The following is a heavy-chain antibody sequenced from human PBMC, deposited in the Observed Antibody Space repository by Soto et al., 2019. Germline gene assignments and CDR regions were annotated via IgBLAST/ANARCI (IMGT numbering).Heavy chain of an antibody. CDR2: IFYSGST. CDR1: GGSINSGDYY. CDR3: ARVLRGGSYGMDV. V-gene: IGHV4-31*03. D-gene: IGHD3-16*01. J-gene: IGHJ6*02. Sequence: QVQLQESGPGLVKPSQTLSLTCTVSGGSINSGDYYWSWIRQHPGKGLEWIGYIFYSGSTYYNPSLKSRVTISVDTSKNQFSLKLRSVTAADTAVYYCARVLRGGSYGMDVWGQGTTVTVSS.